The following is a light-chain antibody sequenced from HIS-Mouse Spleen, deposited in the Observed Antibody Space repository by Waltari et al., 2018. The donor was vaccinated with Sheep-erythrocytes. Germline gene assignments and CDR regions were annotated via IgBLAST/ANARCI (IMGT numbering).Light chain of an antibody. J-gene: IGLJ7*01. CDR3: CSYAGSSTV. CDR2: EGS. Sequence: QSALTQPASVSGSPGQSITISCTGTSSDVGSYNLVSWYQQHPGKAPKLMIYEGSKRPAGVSNPFSGYKSGNTASLTISGLQAEDEADYYCCSYAGSSTVFGGGTQLTVL. CDR1: SSDVGSYNL. V-gene: IGLV2-23*01.